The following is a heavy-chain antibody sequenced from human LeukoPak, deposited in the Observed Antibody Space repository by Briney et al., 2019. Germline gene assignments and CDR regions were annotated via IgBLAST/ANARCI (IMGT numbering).Heavy chain of an antibody. CDR1: RFTFSNAW. CDR3: TIQYYDILTGYSN. V-gene: IGHV3-15*01. J-gene: IGHJ4*02. Sequence: GGSLRLSCAASRFTFSNAWMSWVRQAPGKGLEWVGRIKSKTDGGTTDYAAPVKGRFTISRDDSKNTLYLQMNSLKTEDTAVCYCTIQYYDILTGYSNWGQGTLVTVSS. CDR2: IKSKTDGGTT. D-gene: IGHD3-9*01.